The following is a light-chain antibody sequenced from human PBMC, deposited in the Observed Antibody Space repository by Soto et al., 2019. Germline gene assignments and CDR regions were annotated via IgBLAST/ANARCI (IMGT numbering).Light chain of an antibody. Sequence: WYQQKPGQAPRLLIYDTSSRATGVPDRYSASGSGTDFTLTISSLQPEDFATYYCQQSYTTPRPFGQGTNVAIK. J-gene: IGKJ1*01. CDR2: DTS. CDR3: QQSYTTPRP. V-gene: IGKV3D-20*02.